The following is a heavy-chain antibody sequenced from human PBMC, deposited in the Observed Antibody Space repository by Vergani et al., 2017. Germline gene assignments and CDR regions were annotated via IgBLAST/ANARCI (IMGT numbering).Heavy chain of an antibody. J-gene: IGHJ6*02. CDR3: ARGGTFDWLPYGMDV. CDR1: GFTFSSYW. CDR2: IKQDGSEK. V-gene: IGHV3-7*01. D-gene: IGHD3-9*01. Sequence: EVQLVESGGGLVQPGGSLRLSCAASGFTFSSYWMSWVRQAPGKGLEWVANIKQDGSEKYYVDSVKGRFTISRDNAKNSLYLQMNSVRAEDTAVYYCARGGTFDWLPYGMDVWGQGTTVTVSS.